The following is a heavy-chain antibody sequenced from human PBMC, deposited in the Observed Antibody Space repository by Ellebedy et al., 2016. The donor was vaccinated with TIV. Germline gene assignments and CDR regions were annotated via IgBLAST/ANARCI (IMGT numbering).Heavy chain of an antibody. J-gene: IGHJ4*02. D-gene: IGHD2-15*01. V-gene: IGHV3-11*01. Sequence: PGGSLRLSCAASGFTFSDYYMSWIRQAPGQGLQWISYINSGGTIYSADSVKGRFTISRDYAKNSLYLQMNSLRAEDTAVYYCARDHLGYCSGGVCYSNWGQGTLVTVSS. CDR3: ARDHLGYCSGGVCYSN. CDR2: INSGGTI. CDR1: GFTFSDYY.